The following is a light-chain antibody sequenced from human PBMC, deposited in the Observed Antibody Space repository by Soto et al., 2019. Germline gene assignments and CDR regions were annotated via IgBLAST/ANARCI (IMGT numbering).Light chain of an antibody. CDR2: GAS. CDR1: HSVSSIY. CDR3: HQYGSSPPYT. J-gene: IGKJ2*01. Sequence: EIVLTQSPGTLSLSPGERATLSCRASHSVSSIYLAWYQQKPGQAPRLLIYGASSRATGIPDRFSGSGSGTEFTLTISRLEPEDFAVYYCHQYGSSPPYTFGQGTKLEIK. V-gene: IGKV3-20*01.